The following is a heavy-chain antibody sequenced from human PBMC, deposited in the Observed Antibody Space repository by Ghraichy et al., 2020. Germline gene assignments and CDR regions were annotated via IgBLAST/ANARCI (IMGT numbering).Heavy chain of an antibody. CDR3: ARTPNSCIGGDCSNFYYYYGYDV. D-gene: IGHD2-21*02. V-gene: IGHV1-69*13. J-gene: IGHJ6*02. Sequence: SVKVSCKASGGNFKNYAFSWVRRAPGQGLEWMGVITPLFGTSQYTQKFQGRVTITAYESTRTTYMELSSLRSEDTAVYYCARTPNSCIGGDCSNFYYYYGYDVWGQGTTVTVSS. CDR1: GGNFKNYA. CDR2: ITPLFGTS.